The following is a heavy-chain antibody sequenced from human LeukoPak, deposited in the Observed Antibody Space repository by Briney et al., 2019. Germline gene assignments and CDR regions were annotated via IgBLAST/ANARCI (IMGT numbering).Heavy chain of an antibody. Sequence: SETLSLTCTVSGGSISSSSYYWGWIRQPPGKGLEWIGSIYYSGGTYYNPSLKSRVTISVDTSKNQFSLKLSSVTAADTAVYYCARFYYYDSSGLHWGQGTLVTVSS. CDR3: ARFYYYDSSGLH. D-gene: IGHD3-22*01. V-gene: IGHV4-39*01. CDR1: GGSISSSSYY. J-gene: IGHJ4*02. CDR2: IYYSGGT.